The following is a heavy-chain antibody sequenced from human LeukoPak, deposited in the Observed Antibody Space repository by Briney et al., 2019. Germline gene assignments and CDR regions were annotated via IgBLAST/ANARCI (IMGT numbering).Heavy chain of an antibody. D-gene: IGHD2-2*01. CDR3: ARDRVVVVPTRHFYFDY. V-gene: IGHV3-7*01. J-gene: IGHJ4*02. CDR2: LKQDGSEK. CDR1: GFTFSSYW. Sequence: GGSLRLSCAASGFTFSSYWMSWVRQAPGKGLEWVANLKQDGSEKYYVDSVKGRFTISRDNAKNSLYLQMNSLRAEDTAVYYCARDRVVVVPTRHFYFDYWGQGTLVTVSS.